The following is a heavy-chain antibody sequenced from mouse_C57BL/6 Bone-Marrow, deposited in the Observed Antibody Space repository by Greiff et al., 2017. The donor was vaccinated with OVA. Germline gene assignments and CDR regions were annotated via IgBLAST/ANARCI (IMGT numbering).Heavy chain of an antibody. Sequence: VKLMESGAELVKPGASVKMSCKASGYTFTTYPIEWMKQNHGKSLEWIGNFHPYNDDTKYNEKFKGKATLTVEKSSSTVYLELSRLASDDSAVYYCARNSITTVVATPDYWGQGTTLTVSS. CDR1: GYTFTTYP. CDR3: ARNSITTVVATPDY. CDR2: FHPYNDDT. V-gene: IGHV1-47*01. J-gene: IGHJ2*01. D-gene: IGHD1-1*01.